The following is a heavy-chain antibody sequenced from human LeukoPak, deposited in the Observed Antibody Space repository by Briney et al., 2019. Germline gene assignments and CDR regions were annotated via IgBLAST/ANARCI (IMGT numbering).Heavy chain of an antibody. J-gene: IGHJ4*02. CDR1: GYTFTGYY. CDR3: ARELPRIAAAGISSDY. V-gene: IGHV1-2*02. Sequence: ASVKVSCKASGYTFTGYYMHWVRQAPGQGLEWMGWINPNSGGTNYAQKFQGRVAMTRDTSISTAYMELSRLRSDDTAVYYCARELPRIAAAGISSDYWGQGTLVTVSS. CDR2: INPNSGGT. D-gene: IGHD6-13*01.